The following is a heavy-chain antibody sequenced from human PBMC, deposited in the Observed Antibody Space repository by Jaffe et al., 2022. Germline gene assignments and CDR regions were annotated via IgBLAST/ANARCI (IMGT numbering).Heavy chain of an antibody. CDR1: GYSFTSYW. D-gene: IGHD5-12*01. J-gene: IGHJ4*02. Sequence: EVQLVQSGAEVKKPGESLKISCKGSGYSFTSYWIGWVRQMPGKGLEWMGIIYPGDSDTRYSPSFQGQVTISADKSISTAYLQWSSLKASDTAMYYCVRPLKYSGYDPYFDYWGQGTLVTVSS. V-gene: IGHV5-51*03. CDR3: VRPLKYSGYDPYFDY. CDR2: IYPGDSDT.